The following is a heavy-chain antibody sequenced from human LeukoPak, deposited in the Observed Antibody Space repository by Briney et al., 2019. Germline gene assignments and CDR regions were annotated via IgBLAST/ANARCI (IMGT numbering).Heavy chain of an antibody. J-gene: IGHJ4*02. V-gene: IGHV4-59*01. CDR3: ARVLVNSGWYFDY. Sequence: SETLSLTCTVSGGSISSYYWSWIRQPPGKGLEWIGYIYYSGSTNYNPSLKSRVTISVDTSKNQFSLKLSSVTAADTAVYYCARVLVNSGWYFDYWGQGALVTVSS. D-gene: IGHD6-19*01. CDR2: IYYSGST. CDR1: GGSISSYY.